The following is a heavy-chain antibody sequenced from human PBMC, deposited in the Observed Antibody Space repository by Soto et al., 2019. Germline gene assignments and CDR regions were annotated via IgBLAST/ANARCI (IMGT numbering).Heavy chain of an antibody. J-gene: IGHJ3*02. CDR1: GGSISSGGYS. V-gene: IGHV4-30-2*01. D-gene: IGHD3-3*01. CDR2: IYHSGST. Sequence: QLQLQESGSGLVKPSQTLSLTCAVSGGSISSGGYSWSWIRQPPGKGLEWIGYIYHSGSTYYNPSPKSRVTISVDGSKNQFSLKLSSVTAADTAVYYCARAGYDFWSGLDAFDIWGQGTMVTVSS. CDR3: ARAGYDFWSGLDAFDI.